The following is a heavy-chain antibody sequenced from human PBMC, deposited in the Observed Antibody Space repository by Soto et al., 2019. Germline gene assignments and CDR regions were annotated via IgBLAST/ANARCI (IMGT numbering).Heavy chain of an antibody. CDR1: GYTFTGYY. CDR3: ARGDIVVVPAANGMDV. Sequence: ASVKVSCKASGYTFTGYYMHWVRQAPGQGLGWMGWINPNSGGTNYAQKFQGWVTMTRDTSISTAYMELSRLRSDDTAVYYCARGDIVVVPAANGMDVWGKGTTVTVSS. J-gene: IGHJ6*04. D-gene: IGHD2-2*01. V-gene: IGHV1-2*04. CDR2: INPNSGGT.